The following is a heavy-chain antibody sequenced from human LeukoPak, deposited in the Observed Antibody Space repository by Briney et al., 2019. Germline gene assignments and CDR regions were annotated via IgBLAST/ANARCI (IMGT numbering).Heavy chain of an antibody. CDR3: ARLLTWYFDL. D-gene: IGHD2-15*01. V-gene: IGHV3-23*01. CDR2: ISGSTRST. Sequence: GGSLRLSCVASGFTLSNYAMSWVRQAPGKGLEWVSSISGSTRSTYYADSVKGRFTISRDNSKNTLYLQMNSLRAEDTAVYYCARLLTWYFDLWGRGTLVTVSS. CDR1: GFTLSNYA. J-gene: IGHJ2*01.